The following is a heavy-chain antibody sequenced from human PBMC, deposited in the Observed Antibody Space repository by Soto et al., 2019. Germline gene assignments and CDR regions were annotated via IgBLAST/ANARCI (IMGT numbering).Heavy chain of an antibody. CDR1: GFTFSNAW. D-gene: IGHD3-3*01. V-gene: IGHV3-15*01. CDR2: IKSKTDGGTT. CDR3: TAETYDFWSGNYYYYMDV. J-gene: IGHJ6*03. Sequence: GGSLRLSCAASGFTFSNAWMSWVRQAPGKGLEWVGRIKSKTDGGTTDYAAPVKGRFTISRDDSKNTLYLQMNSLKTEDTAVYYCTAETYDFWSGNYYYYMDVWGKGTTVTVSS.